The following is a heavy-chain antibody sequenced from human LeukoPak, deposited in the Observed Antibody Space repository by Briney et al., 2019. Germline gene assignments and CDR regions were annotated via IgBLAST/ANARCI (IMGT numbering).Heavy chain of an antibody. CDR2: INPSGGST. CDR3: AREYCSSTSCYYYFDY. Sequence: GASVTVSCTASGYTFINCYMHWVRQAPGQGLEWMGIINPSGGSTSYAQKFQGRVTMTRDTSTSTAYMELSSLRSEDTAVYYCAREYCSSTSCYYYFDYWGQGTLVTVSS. J-gene: IGHJ4*02. D-gene: IGHD2-2*01. V-gene: IGHV1-46*01. CDR1: GYTFINCY.